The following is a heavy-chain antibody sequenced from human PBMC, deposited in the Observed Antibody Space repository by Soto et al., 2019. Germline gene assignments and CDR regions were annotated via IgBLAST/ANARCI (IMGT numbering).Heavy chain of an antibody. V-gene: IGHV3-13*01. CDR2: IGTAGDT. Sequence: GGSLRLSCEASGFTFSGFDMHWFRQPTGKGLEWVSSIGTAGDTYYAVSVKGRFTISRDNAKNSLSLQMNSLRAGDMAVYFCAKSQEIGTHFFDSWGQGTQVTVSS. D-gene: IGHD6-13*01. J-gene: IGHJ4*02. CDR1: GFTFSGFD. CDR3: AKSQEIGTHFFDS.